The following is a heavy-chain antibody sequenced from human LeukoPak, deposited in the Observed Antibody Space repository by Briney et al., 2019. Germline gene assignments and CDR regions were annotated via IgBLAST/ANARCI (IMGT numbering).Heavy chain of an antibody. CDR3: ARGGACSSTSCYFDP. D-gene: IGHD2-2*01. CDR2: IYYSGST. CDR1: GGSISSYY. Sequence: PSETLSLTCTVSGGSISSYYWSWIRQPPGKGLEWIGYIYYSGSTNYNPSLKGRVTISVDTSKNQFSLKLSSVTAADTAVYYCARGGACSSTSCYFDPWGQGTLVTVSS. J-gene: IGHJ5*02. V-gene: IGHV4-59*01.